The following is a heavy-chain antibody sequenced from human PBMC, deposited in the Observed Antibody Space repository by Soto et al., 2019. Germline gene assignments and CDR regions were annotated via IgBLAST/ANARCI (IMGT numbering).Heavy chain of an antibody. J-gene: IGHJ4*01. D-gene: IGHD1-1*01. CDR1: GFTFATYA. CDR3: ARDKDTSSWTGFDF. V-gene: IGHV3-23*01. CDR2: ISATGIST. Sequence: GGSLRLSCAASGFTFATYAMSWVRQAPGKGLEWVSAISATGISTHYADSVKGRVTISRDNSADTLSLEMSSLTAEDTAVYYCARDKDTSSWTGFDFWGHGTLVTVSS.